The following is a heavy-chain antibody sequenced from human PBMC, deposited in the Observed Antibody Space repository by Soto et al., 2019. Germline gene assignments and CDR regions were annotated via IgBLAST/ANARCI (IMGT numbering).Heavy chain of an antibody. CDR1: GDSITSGGYF. CDR2: VYSGGKA. V-gene: IGHV4-31*03. J-gene: IGHJ4*02. D-gene: IGHD3-22*01. CDR3: ARTNRVFVSGYSIDH. Sequence: QVQLQESGPGLLKPSQTLSLACTVSGDSITSGGYFWSWIRKLPGRGREWIGYVYSGGKAYYTPSVSSRITRALDTAANQFSLRLSSVTAADTAVYYCARTNRVFVSGYSIDHWGQVTLGTVSS.